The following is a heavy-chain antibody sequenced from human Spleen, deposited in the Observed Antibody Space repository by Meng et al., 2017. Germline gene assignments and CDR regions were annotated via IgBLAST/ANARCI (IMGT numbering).Heavy chain of an antibody. Sequence: QLDLQESGPGLVKPSQPLFLPGSISGGSITSTRSYWGWVRQPPGKWLEWIGSIYYRGSTNYNPSLKSRISMSVDMSKNQFSLKVNSVTAADTAIYYCVISSHNWGQGTLVTVSS. J-gene: IGHJ4*02. CDR1: GGSITSTRSY. V-gene: IGHV4-39*07. CDR3: VISSHN. D-gene: IGHD3-3*02. CDR2: IYYRGST.